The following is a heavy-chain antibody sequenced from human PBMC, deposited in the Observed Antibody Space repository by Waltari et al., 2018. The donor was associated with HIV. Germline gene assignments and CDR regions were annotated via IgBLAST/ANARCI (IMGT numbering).Heavy chain of an antibody. CDR1: GFTFSSYA. J-gene: IGHJ6*02. D-gene: IGHD6-13*01. CDR3: AKVFRIAAAGTPPYGMDV. Sequence: EVQLLESGGGLVQPGGSLRLSCAASGFTFSSYAMSWVRQAPGKGLEWVSAISGSVGSTYYADSVKGRFTISRDNSKNTLYLQMNSLRAEDTAVYYCAKVFRIAAAGTPPYGMDVWGQGTTVTVSS. V-gene: IGHV3-23*01. CDR2: ISGSVGST.